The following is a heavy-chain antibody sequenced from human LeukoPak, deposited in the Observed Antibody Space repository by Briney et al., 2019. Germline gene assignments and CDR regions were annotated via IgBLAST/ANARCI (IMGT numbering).Heavy chain of an antibody. CDR3: ARHGSYYYYMDV. Sequence: PSETLSLTCTVSGGSISSSSNYWGWIRQPPGKGLEWIGTIYYSGSTYYNPSLKSRVAISVDTSKLQFSLMLTSVTAADTAVYYCARHGSYYYYMDVWGKGTTVTVSS. CDR1: GGSISSSSNY. CDR2: IYYSGST. J-gene: IGHJ6*03. D-gene: IGHD3-16*01. V-gene: IGHV4-39*01.